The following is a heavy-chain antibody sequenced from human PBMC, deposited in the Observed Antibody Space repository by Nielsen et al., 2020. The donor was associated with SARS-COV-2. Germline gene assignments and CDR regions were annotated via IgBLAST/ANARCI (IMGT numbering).Heavy chain of an antibody. CDR2: IYYSGST. V-gene: IGHV4-39*01. Sequence: SETLSLTCTVSGGSISSSSYYWGWIRQPPGKGLEWIGSIYYSGSTYYNPSLKSRVTISVDTSKNQFSLKLSSVTAADTAVYYCARRRGSSKQNYYYYYMDVWGKGTTVTVSS. D-gene: IGHD6-13*01. CDR3: ARRRGSSKQNYYYYYMDV. CDR1: GGSISSSSYY. J-gene: IGHJ6*03.